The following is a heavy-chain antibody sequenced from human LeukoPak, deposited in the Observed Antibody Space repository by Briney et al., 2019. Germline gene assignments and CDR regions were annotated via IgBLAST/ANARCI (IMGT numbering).Heavy chain of an antibody. CDR3: AKDLNWGGR. V-gene: IGHV3-23*01. CDR2: ISGSGVT. D-gene: IGHD7-27*01. CDR1: GFTFSTSA. J-gene: IGHJ4*02. Sequence: GGSLRLSCAASGFTFSTSAMSWVRQAPGKGLEWVSGISGSGVTDYADSVKGRFTISRDNSKNTLYLQMNSLRAEDTAVYYCAKDLNWGGRWGQGTLVTVSS.